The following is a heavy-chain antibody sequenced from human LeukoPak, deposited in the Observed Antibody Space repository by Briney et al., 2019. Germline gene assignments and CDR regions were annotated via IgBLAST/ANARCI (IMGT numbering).Heavy chain of an antibody. CDR2: ITPSGGT. D-gene: IGHD5-24*01. Sequence: ASVKVSCKASGYTFTSYAMHWVRQAPGQGLEWMGWITPSGGTNYPQKFQGRVAITRATSITTAYMDLSRLTSDDTAVYYCARDRYGDGFAHFDYWGQGALVTVSS. V-gene: IGHV1-2*02. CDR1: GYTFTSYA. J-gene: IGHJ4*02. CDR3: ARDRYGDGFAHFDY.